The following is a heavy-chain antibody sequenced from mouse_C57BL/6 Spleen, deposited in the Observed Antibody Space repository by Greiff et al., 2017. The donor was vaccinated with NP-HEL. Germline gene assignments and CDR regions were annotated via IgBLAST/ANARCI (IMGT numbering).Heavy chain of an antibody. V-gene: IGHV1-81*01. Sequence: QVQLQQSGAELARPGASVKLSCKASGYTFTSYGISWVKQRTGQGLEWIGEIYPRSGNTYYNEKFKGKATLTADKSSSTAYMELRSLTSENTAVYYCARGGYGNHYAMDYWGQGTSVTVSS. CDR2: IYPRSGNT. D-gene: IGHD2-10*02. CDR1: GYTFTSYG. J-gene: IGHJ4*01. CDR3: ARGGYGNHYAMDY.